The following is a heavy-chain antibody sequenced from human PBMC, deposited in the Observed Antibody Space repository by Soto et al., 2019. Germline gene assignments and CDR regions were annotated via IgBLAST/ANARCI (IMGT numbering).Heavy chain of an antibody. D-gene: IGHD3-22*01. CDR1: GSTTIQSY. Sequence: GGSLRLSCAASGSTTIQSYMGWVRQAPGKGLEWVALLYSGETTYHADSVRGRFTISRDNSEKTLYLQMNSLRAEDTATYFCATAYYDSRGFQERWGQGTLVTVSS. CDR2: LYSGETT. V-gene: IGHV3-66*01. CDR3: ATAYYDSRGFQER. J-gene: IGHJ4*02.